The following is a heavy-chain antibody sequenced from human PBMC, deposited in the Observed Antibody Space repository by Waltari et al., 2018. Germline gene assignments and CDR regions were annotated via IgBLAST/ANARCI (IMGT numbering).Heavy chain of an antibody. CDR3: ARGPGEYDFWSGPLDYYMDV. V-gene: IGHV3-48*04. Sequence: EVQLVESGGGLVQPGGSLRLSCAASGFTFSSYSMNWVRQAPGKGLEWVSYISSSSSTIYYADSVKGRFTISRDNAKNSLYLQMNSLRAEDTAVYYCARGPGEYDFWSGPLDYYMDVWGKGTTVTISS. D-gene: IGHD3-3*01. J-gene: IGHJ6*03. CDR2: ISSSSSTI. CDR1: GFTFSSYS.